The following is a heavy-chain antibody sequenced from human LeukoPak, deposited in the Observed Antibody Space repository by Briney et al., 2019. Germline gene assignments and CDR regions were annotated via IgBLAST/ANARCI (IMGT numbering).Heavy chain of an antibody. D-gene: IGHD4-17*01. CDR2: IYHSGST. J-gene: IGHJ3*02. Sequence: PSGTLSLTCAVSGCSISSNNWWSWVRQPPGKGLEWIGEIYHSGSTNYNPSLKSRVAMSVDKSKNQFSLKLSSVTAADTAVYSCARVKDYGDYVMAFDIWGQGTMVTVSS. CDR3: ARVKDYGDYVMAFDI. V-gene: IGHV4-4*02. CDR1: GCSISSNNW.